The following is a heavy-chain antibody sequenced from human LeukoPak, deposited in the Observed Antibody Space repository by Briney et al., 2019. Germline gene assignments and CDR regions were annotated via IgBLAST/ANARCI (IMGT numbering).Heavy chain of an antibody. CDR2: ISSSGSTI. CDR3: ARDGSAVAPHDVNWFDP. V-gene: IGHV3-48*03. J-gene: IGHJ5*02. Sequence: GGSLRLSCAASGFTFSSYEMNWVRQAPGKGLEWVSYISSSGSTIYYADSVKGRYTISRDNAKNSLYLQMNSLRPEDTAVYYCARDGSAVAPHDVNWFDPWGQGTLVTVSS. D-gene: IGHD6-19*01. CDR1: GFTFSSYE.